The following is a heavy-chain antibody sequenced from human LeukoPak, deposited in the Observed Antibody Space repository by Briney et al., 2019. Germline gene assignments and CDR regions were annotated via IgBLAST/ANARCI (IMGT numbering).Heavy chain of an antibody. V-gene: IGHV4-4*09. J-gene: IGHJ4*02. CDR1: GGSISSYY. CDR2: IYTSGST. Sequence: SETLSLTCTVSGGSISSYYWSWLRQPPGQGLKWIGYIYTSGSTNYNPSLKSRVTISVDTSKNQFSLKLSSVTAADTAVYYCARRVRVGATPQYYFDYWGQGTLVTVSS. D-gene: IGHD1-26*01. CDR3: ARRVRVGATPQYYFDY.